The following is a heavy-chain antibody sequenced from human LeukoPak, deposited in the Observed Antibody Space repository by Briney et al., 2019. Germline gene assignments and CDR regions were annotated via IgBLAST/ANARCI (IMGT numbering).Heavy chain of an antibody. Sequence: SKTLSLTCTVSGGSISSGSYYWSWIRQPAGKGLEWIGRIYTSGSTNYNPSLKSRVTISVDTSKNQFSLKLSSVTAADTAVYYCASTYLWAMDTFDYWGQGTLVTVSS. V-gene: IGHV4-61*02. D-gene: IGHD5-18*01. CDR2: IYTSGST. CDR1: GGSISSGSYY. J-gene: IGHJ4*02. CDR3: ASTYLWAMDTFDY.